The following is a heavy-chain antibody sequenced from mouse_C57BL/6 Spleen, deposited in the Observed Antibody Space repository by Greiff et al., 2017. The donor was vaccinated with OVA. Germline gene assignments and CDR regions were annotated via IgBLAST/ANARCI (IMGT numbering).Heavy chain of an antibody. V-gene: IGHV1-22*01. Sequence: VQLQQSGPELVKPGASVKMSCKASGYTFTDYNMHWVKQSHGKSLEWIGYINPNNGGTSYNQKFKGKATLTVNKSSSTAYMELRSLTSEDSAVYYCAREGYYGDNYFDYWGQGTTLTVSS. D-gene: IGHD1-1*01. CDR3: AREGYYGDNYFDY. CDR1: GYTFTDYN. J-gene: IGHJ2*01. CDR2: INPNNGGT.